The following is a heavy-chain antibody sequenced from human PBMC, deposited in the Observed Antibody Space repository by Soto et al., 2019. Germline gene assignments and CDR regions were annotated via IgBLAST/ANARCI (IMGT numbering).Heavy chain of an antibody. CDR2: ISSSGSTI. J-gene: IGHJ4*02. Sequence: GGSLRLSCAASGFTFSSYEMNWVRQAPGKGLEWVSYISSSGSTIYYADSAKGRFTISRDNAKNSLYLQMNSLRAEDTAVYYCASLPVEMATTPFDYWGQGTLVTVSS. CDR3: ASLPVEMATTPFDY. D-gene: IGHD5-12*01. V-gene: IGHV3-48*03. CDR1: GFTFSSYE.